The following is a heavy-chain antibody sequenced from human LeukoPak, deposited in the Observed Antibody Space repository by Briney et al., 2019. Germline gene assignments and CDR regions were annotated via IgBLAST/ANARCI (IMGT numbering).Heavy chain of an antibody. J-gene: IGHJ4*02. Sequence: PGGSLRLSCAASGFTFSSYAMSWVRQAPGKGLEWVSSISSSSSYIYYADSVKGRFTISRDNAKNSLYLQMNSLRAEDTAVYYCARVPGLRFLEWYFDYWGQGTLVTVSS. CDR1: GFTFSSYA. CDR3: ARVPGLRFLEWYFDY. D-gene: IGHD3-3*01. CDR2: ISSSSSYI. V-gene: IGHV3-21*01.